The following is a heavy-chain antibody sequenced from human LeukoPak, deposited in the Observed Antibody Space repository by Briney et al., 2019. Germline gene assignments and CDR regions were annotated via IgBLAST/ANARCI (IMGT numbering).Heavy chain of an antibody. D-gene: IGHD3-10*01. J-gene: IGHJ5*02. CDR3: AGWGRFGSGSSRWFDP. CDR1: GYTFTGYY. Sequence: ASVKVSCKASGYTFTGYYMHWVRQAPGQGLAWMGWINPNSGDTNYAQIFQGRVTMTRDTSISTAYMELTRLRSDDTAVYYCAGWGRFGSGSSRWFDPWGQGTLVTVSS. CDR2: INPNSGDT. V-gene: IGHV1-2*02.